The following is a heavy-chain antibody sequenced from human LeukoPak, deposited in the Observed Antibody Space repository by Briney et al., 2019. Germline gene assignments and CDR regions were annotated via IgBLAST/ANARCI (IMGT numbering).Heavy chain of an antibody. J-gene: IGHJ6*03. CDR3: ARHASRGSSPGAYYYYMDV. Sequence: PSETLSLTCTVSGGSISSYYWRWIRQPPGKGLEWIGYIYTSGSTNYNPSLKSRVTISVDTSKNQFSLKLSSVTAADTAVYYCARHASRGSSPGAYYYYMDVWGKGTTVTVSS. V-gene: IGHV4-4*09. D-gene: IGHD6-6*01. CDR2: IYTSGST. CDR1: GGSISSYY.